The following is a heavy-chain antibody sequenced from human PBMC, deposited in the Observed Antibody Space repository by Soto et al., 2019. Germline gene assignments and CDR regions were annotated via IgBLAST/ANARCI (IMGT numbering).Heavy chain of an antibody. Sequence: GGSLRLSCVASGFDYRSYEMNWVRQAPGKGLEWASNIRANDESIYYADSVKGRVSVYRDNAKNSLFLEMNSLRVDDTAVYYCARDTLSDAIDIWGQGTMVTVSS. J-gene: IGHJ3*02. CDR1: GFDYRSYE. CDR3: ARDTLSDAIDI. V-gene: IGHV3-48*03. CDR2: IRANDESI.